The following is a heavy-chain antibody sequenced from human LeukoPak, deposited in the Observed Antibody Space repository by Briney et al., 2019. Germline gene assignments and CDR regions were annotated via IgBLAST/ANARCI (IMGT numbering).Heavy chain of an antibody. CDR1: GFTFSSYG. Sequence: GGSLRLSCAASGFTFSSYGMHWVRQAPGKGLEWVSVIYSGGSTYYADSVKGRFTISRDNSKNTLYLQMNSLRAEDTAVYYCARDLIVGATRRDYWGQGTLVTVSS. CDR2: IYSGGST. CDR3: ARDLIVGATRRDY. D-gene: IGHD1-26*01. V-gene: IGHV3-66*01. J-gene: IGHJ4*02.